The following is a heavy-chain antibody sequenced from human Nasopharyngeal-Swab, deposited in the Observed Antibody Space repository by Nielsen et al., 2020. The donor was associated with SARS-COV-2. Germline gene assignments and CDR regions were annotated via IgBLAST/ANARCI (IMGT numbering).Heavy chain of an antibody. D-gene: IGHD2-2*01. CDR1: GYTFNNYY. V-gene: IGHV1-46*02. J-gene: IGHJ6*02. Sequence: ASVKVSCKASGYTFNNYYIHWVRQAPGQGLEWMGMINPGSGSTTYAQKFQGRVTMTRDTSTSTVFMDLSSLRSEDTAVCYCARRGRCSGSSCDMDVWGQGTTVTVSS. CDR3: ARRGRCSGSSCDMDV. CDR2: INPGSGST.